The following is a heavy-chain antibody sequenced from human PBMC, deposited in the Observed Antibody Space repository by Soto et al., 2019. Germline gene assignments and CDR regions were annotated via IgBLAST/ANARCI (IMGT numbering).Heavy chain of an antibody. Sequence: PSETLSLTCAVYGGSFSGYYWSWIRQPPGKGLEWIGEINHSGSTNYNPSLKSRVTISVDTSKDQFSLKLSSVTAADTAVYYCARSGFYGSGSYLNYFDYWGQETLVTVSS. V-gene: IGHV4-34*01. CDR2: INHSGST. D-gene: IGHD3-10*01. CDR1: GGSFSGYY. J-gene: IGHJ4*02. CDR3: ARSGFYGSGSYLNYFDY.